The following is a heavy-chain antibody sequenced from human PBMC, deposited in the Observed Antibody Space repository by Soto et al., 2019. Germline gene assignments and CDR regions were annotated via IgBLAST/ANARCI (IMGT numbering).Heavy chain of an antibody. CDR1: GYTFTSHY. J-gene: IGHJ5*02. Sequence: GASVKVSCKASGYTFTSHYMHWVRQAPGQGLEWMGVINPGGGNTNYAQKFQGRVTMTRDTSTTTFYMELSSLRSDDTAVYYCAIDHSNNDNVWLLDPWGQGTLVTVSS. CDR2: INPGGGNT. V-gene: IGHV1-46*03. CDR3: AIDHSNNDNVWLLDP. D-gene: IGHD3-16*01.